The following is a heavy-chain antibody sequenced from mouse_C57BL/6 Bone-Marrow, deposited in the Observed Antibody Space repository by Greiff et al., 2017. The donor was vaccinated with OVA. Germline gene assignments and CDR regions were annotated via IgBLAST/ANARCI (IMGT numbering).Heavy chain of an antibody. CDR1: GYTFTSYW. D-gene: IGHD1-1*01. CDR3: TCITTVVASYYYAMDY. V-gene: IGHV1-5*01. Sequence: VQLQQSGTVLARPGASVKMSCKTSGYTFTSYWMHWVKQRPGQGLEWIGAIYPGNSDTSYNQKFKGKAKLTAVTSASTAYMELSSLTNEDSAVYYGTCITTVVASYYYAMDYWGQGTSVTVSS. CDR2: IYPGNSDT. J-gene: IGHJ4*01.